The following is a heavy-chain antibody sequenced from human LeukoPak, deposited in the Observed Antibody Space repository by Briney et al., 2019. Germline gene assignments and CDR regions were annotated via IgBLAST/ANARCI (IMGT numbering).Heavy chain of an antibody. CDR3: ATRTSSPLPSSLDY. CDR1: GYTFTGYY. CDR2: INPSGGST. D-gene: IGHD6-6*01. V-gene: IGHV1-46*01. Sequence: ASVKVSCKASGYTFTGYYMHWVRQAPGQGLEWMGIINPSGGSTSYAPKFQGRVTMTRDMSTSTVYMELSSLRSEDTAVYYCATRTSSPLPSSLDYWGQGTLVTVSS. J-gene: IGHJ4*02.